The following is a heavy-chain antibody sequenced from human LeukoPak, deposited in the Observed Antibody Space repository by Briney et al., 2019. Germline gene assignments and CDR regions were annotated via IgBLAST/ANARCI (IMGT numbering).Heavy chain of an antibody. CDR3: AKDQEAAWWLPRGNFDY. D-gene: IGHD5-12*01. J-gene: IGHJ4*02. V-gene: IGHV3-23*01. Sequence: GGSLRLSCAASGFTFSRYGMGWVRQTPGKGLEWLSSVSGSGANTYYADSVKGRFTISRDNSKNTLYLQMNSLRAEDTAVYYCAKDQEAAWWLPRGNFDYWGQGTLVTVSS. CDR2: VSGSGANT. CDR1: GFTFSRYG.